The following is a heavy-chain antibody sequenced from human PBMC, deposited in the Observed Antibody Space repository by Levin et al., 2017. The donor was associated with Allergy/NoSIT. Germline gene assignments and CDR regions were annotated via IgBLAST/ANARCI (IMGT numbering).Heavy chain of an antibody. D-gene: IGHD3-3*02. CDR1: GFTFGDYA. J-gene: IGHJ4*02. V-gene: IGHV3-49*03. CDR2: IRSKAYGGTT. Sequence: GGSLRLSCTASGFTFGDYAMSWFRQAPGKGLEWVGFIRSKAYGGTTEYAASVKGRFTISRDDSESIAYLQMNSLKTEDSAVYYCTRDHFRPGDYFDYWGQGTLVSVSS. CDR3: TRDHFRPGDYFDY.